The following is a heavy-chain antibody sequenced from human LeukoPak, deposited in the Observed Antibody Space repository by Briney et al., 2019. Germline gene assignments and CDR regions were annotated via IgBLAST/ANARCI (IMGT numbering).Heavy chain of an antibody. CDR1: GGSISSSSYY. CDR3: ARHSRLVRGVSFSCKGSRFDY. V-gene: IGHV4-39*01. Sequence: SETLSLTCTVSGGSISSSSYYWGWIRRPPGKGLEWIGSIYYSGSTYYNPSLKSRVTISVDTSKNQFSLKLSSVTAADTAVYYCARHSRLVRGVSFSCKGSRFDYWGQGTLVTVSS. J-gene: IGHJ4*02. D-gene: IGHD3-10*01. CDR2: IYYSGST.